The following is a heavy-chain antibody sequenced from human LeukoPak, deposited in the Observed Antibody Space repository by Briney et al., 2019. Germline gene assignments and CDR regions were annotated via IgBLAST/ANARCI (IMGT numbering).Heavy chain of an antibody. CDR2: IYYSGST. D-gene: IGHD6-13*01. CDR3: ARGFSSSWYFNWFDP. J-gene: IGHJ5*02. CDR1: GGSISSYY. Sequence: SETLSLTCTVSGGSISSYYWSWIRQPPGKGLEWIGYIYYSGSTYYNPSLKSRVTISVDTSKNQVSLKLSSVTAADTAVYYCARGFSSSWYFNWFDPWGQGTLVTVSS. V-gene: IGHV4-59*01.